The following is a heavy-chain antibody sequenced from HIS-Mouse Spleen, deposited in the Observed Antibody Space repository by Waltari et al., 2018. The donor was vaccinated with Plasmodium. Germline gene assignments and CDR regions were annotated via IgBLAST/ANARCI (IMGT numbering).Heavy chain of an antibody. CDR3: ASSWYWYFDL. V-gene: IGHV3-7*01. Sequence: EVQLVESGGGWVQPGGSLSLSCPASGSTFRSHWMSWVRQAPGKGLEWVANIKQDGSEKYYVDSVKGRFTISRDNAKNSLYLQMNSLRAEDTAVYYCASSWYWYFDLWGRGTLVTVSS. CDR2: IKQDGSEK. CDR1: GSTFRSHW. J-gene: IGHJ2*01. D-gene: IGHD6-13*01.